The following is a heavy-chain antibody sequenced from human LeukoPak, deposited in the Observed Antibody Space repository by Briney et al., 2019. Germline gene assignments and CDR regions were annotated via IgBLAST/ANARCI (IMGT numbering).Heavy chain of an antibody. J-gene: IGHJ4*02. CDR1: GFTFDDYA. D-gene: IGHD1-26*01. V-gene: IGHV3-9*01. Sequence: PGGSLRLSCAASGFTFDDYAMHWVRQAPGRGLEWVSGISWNSGSIGYADSVKGRFTISRDNAKNSLYLQMNSLRAEDTALYYCMGSSVSVDYWGQGTLVTVSS. CDR2: ISWNSGSI. CDR3: MGSSVSVDY.